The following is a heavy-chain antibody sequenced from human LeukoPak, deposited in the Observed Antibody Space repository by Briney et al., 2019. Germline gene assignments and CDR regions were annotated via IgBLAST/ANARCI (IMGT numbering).Heavy chain of an antibody. CDR2: IGGSGSPI. J-gene: IGHJ4*02. V-gene: IGHV3-48*03. CDR3: ARGTFYFDY. CDR1: GFTFSSYE. Sequence: PGGSLRLSCAASGFTFSSYEMNWVRQAPGKGLEWVSYIGGSGSPIYYADSVNGRFTISRDNAKNPLYLQMNSLRAEDTAVYYCARGTFYFDYWGQGTLVTVSS. D-gene: IGHD2/OR15-2a*01.